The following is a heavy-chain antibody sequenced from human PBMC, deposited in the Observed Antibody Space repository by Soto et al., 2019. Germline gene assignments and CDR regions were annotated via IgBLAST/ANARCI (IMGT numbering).Heavy chain of an antibody. Sequence: EERLVQSGGGLVQPGGSLRLSCAASGFSVGGNYMSWVRQAPGKGLELVSLIYGGGNPFYADSMKGRFTLSRDNSNNMLYLQMDSLRAEDTAVYYCARGPNSDCWGQGTLVIVSS. J-gene: IGHJ4*02. V-gene: IGHV3-53*01. CDR3: ARGPNSDC. D-gene: IGHD2-21*01. CDR1: GFSVGGNY. CDR2: IYGGGNP.